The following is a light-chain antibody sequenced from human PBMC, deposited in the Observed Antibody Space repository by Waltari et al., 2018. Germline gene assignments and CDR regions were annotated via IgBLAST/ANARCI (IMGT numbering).Light chain of an antibody. J-gene: IGLJ1*01. CDR2: QDN. CDR3: QAWDGTTAYV. CDR1: NLGNKY. Sequence: SYELTQPPSVSVSPGQTVTITCSGINLGNKYACWYQQKPGQSHVLVIYQDNKRPSWIPDLLTGSNSGNPATLTISGTQAMDEADYYCQAWDGTTAYVFGTGTKVTVL. V-gene: IGLV3-1*01.